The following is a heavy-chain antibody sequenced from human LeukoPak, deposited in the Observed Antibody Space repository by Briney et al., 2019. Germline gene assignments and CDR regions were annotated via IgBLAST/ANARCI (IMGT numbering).Heavy chain of an antibody. J-gene: IGHJ4*02. CDR2: ISGSGVST. CDR3: AKDRPYYYGSGSIFDY. CDR1: GFTFSSYG. V-gene: IGHV3-23*01. Sequence: PGGSLRLSCAASGFTFSSYGMSWVRQAPGKGLEWVSAISGSGVSTYYADSVKGRFTIFRDNSKNTLYLQMNSLRAEDTAVYYCAKDRPYYYGSGSIFDYWGQGTPVTVSS. D-gene: IGHD3-10*01.